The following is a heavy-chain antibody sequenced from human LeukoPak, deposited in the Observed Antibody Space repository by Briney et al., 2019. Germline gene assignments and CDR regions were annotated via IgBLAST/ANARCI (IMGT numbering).Heavy chain of an antibody. V-gene: IGHV3-48*03. D-gene: IGHD1-1*01. CDR3: ASPQYNWNGGDY. Sequence: GGSLRLSCAASGFTFSSYEMNWVSQAPGKGLEWVSYISSSGSTIYYADSVKGRFNISRDNDKNSLYLQMNSHRAEDTAVYYCASPQYNWNGGDYWGQGTLVTVSS. CDR1: GFTFSSYE. CDR2: ISSSGSTI. J-gene: IGHJ4*02.